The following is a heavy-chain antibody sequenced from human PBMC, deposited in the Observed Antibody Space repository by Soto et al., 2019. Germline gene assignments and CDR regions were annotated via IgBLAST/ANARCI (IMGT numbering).Heavy chain of an antibody. V-gene: IGHV3-15*01. Sequence: EVQLVESGGGLVKPGGSLRLSCAASGSPFTNAWMSWVRQAPGKGLEWVGRIKSKADGGTTYYAAPVKGRFTISRDDSKTPLYLQMNSLKTEDTAVYYCTIVYSNSEHFFDHWGQGTLVSVSS. J-gene: IGHJ4*02. CDR3: TIVYSNSEHFFDH. CDR1: GSPFTNAW. D-gene: IGHD2-21*01. CDR2: IKSKADGGTT.